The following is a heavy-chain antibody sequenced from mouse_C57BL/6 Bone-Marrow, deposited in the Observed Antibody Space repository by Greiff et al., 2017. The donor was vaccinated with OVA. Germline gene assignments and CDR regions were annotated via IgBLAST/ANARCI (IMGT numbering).Heavy chain of an antibody. CDR3: ARSPAYGSSYDY. CDR1: GFTFTDYY. J-gene: IGHJ2*01. V-gene: IGHV7-3*01. Sequence: EVKVVESGGGLVQPGGSLSLSCAASGFTFTDYYMSWVRQPPGKALEWLGFIRNKANGYTTEYSASVKGRFTISRDNSQSILYLQMNALRAEDSATYYCARSPAYGSSYDYWGQGTTLTVSS. CDR2: IRNKANGYTT. D-gene: IGHD1-1*01.